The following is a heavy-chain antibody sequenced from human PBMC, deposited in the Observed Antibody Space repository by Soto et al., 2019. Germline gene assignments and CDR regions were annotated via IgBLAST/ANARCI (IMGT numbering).Heavy chain of an antibody. CDR2: TYYRSKWYN. CDR3: ARDRGDYGDYGIYYYYGMDV. CDR1: GDSVSSNSAA. V-gene: IGHV6-1*01. D-gene: IGHD4-17*01. J-gene: IGHJ6*02. Sequence: PSQTLSLTCAISGDSVSSNSAALNLIMQSPSRGLEWLGRTYYRSKWYNDYAVSVKSRITINPDTSKNQFSLQLNSVTPEDTAVYYCARDRGDYGDYGIYYYYGMDVWGQGTTVTVSS.